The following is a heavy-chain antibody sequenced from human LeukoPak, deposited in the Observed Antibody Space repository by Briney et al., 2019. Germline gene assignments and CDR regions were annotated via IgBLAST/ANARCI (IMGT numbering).Heavy chain of an antibody. CDR3: ARRAAYGSGRVHKRYYYYGTDV. CDR2: ISYDGSNK. V-gene: IGHV3-30-3*01. Sequence: GRSLRLSCAASGFTFSSYAMHWVRQAPGKGLEWVAVISYDGSNKYYADSVKGRFTISRDNSKNTLYLQMNSLRSEDTAVYYCARRAAYGSGRVHKRYYYYGTDVWGQGTTVTVSS. D-gene: IGHD3-10*01. J-gene: IGHJ6*02. CDR1: GFTFSSYA.